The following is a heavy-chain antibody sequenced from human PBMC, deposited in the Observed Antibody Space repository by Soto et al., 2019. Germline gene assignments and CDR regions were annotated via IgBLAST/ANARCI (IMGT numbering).Heavy chain of an antibody. J-gene: IGHJ6*02. Sequence: GGSLRLSCAASGFTFSSYAMHWVRQAPGKGLEWVAVISYDGSNKYYADSVKGRFTISRDNSKNTLYLQMNGLRAEDTAVYYCARESRSGMVRGPVWEDNYYYGMDVWGQGTTVTVSS. V-gene: IGHV3-30-3*01. CDR3: ARESRSGMVRGPVWEDNYYYGMDV. D-gene: IGHD3-10*01. CDR1: GFTFSSYA. CDR2: ISYDGSNK.